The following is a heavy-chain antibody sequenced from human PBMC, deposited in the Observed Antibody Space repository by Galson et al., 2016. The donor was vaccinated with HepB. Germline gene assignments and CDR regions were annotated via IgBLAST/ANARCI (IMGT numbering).Heavy chain of an antibody. CDR2: ISTDGDDT. J-gene: IGHJ4*02. CDR3: ARDARPTASWHYFDY. D-gene: IGHD2-2*01. V-gene: IGHV3-64*04. Sequence: SLRLSCAASGFIFSNYVMHWIRQAPGKGLEYVSAISTDGDDTYYADSVKGRFTISRHNSKKTMYLQMNSLRGDDTAVYYCARDARPTASWHYFDYWGQGTLVTVSS. CDR1: GFIFSNYV.